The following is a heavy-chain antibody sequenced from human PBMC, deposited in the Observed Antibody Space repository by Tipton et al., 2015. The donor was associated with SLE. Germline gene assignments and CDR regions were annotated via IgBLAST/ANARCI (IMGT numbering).Heavy chain of an antibody. CDR1: GGPISSYY. Sequence: LRLSCTVSGGPISSYYWSWIRQPPGKGLEWIGYIYYSGSTNYNPSLKSRVTISVDTSKNQFSLKLSSVTAADTAVYYCARETGEWFDPWGQGTLVTVSS. CDR3: ARETGEWFDP. CDR2: IYYSGST. V-gene: IGHV4-59*01. J-gene: IGHJ5*02. D-gene: IGHD3-16*01.